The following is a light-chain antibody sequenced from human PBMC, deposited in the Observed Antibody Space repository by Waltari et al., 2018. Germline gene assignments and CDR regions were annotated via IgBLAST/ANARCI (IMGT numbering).Light chain of an antibody. CDR1: NVREKD. CDR3: QAWVSKTAVV. J-gene: IGLJ2*01. CDR2: QDN. Sequence: SYEGTQPPSLSVSPGPAASIPCSGANVREKDPSWYQQRPGQSPLLVIYQDNKRPSGIPQRFSGSNSGNRVTLTISGAQAVDEADYYCQAWVSKTAVVFGGGTQLTVL. V-gene: IGLV3-1*01.